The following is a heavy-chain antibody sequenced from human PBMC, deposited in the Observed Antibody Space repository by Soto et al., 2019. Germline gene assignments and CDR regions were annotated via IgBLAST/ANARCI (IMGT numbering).Heavy chain of an antibody. CDR1: GGTFSSYA. CDR2: IIPIFGTA. V-gene: IGHV1-69*13. D-gene: IGHD3-22*01. J-gene: IGHJ4*02. Sequence: SVKVSCKASGGTFSSYAISWVRQAPGQGLEWMGGIIPIFGTANYAQKFQGRVTITADESTSTAYMELSSLRSEDTAVYYCARVPSYYYDSSGRFDYWGQGILVTVSS. CDR3: ARVPSYYYDSSGRFDY.